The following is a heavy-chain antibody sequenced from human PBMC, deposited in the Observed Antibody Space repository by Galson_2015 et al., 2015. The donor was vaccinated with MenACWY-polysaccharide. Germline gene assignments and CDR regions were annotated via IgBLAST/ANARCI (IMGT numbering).Heavy chain of an antibody. D-gene: IGHD1-26*01. CDR3: AREPTYSGSFGWFDS. J-gene: IGHJ5*01. V-gene: IGHV4-61*01. CDR2: MSYSGRG. Sequence: LSLTCTVSGGSVSSGTYYWSWLRQSPGKGLEWIGYMSYSGRGNYNPSLKSRVAVFLDTSKNQFSLRLTSVTAADTAMYYCAREPTYSGSFGWFDSWGQGTLVTVSS. CDR1: GGSVSSGTYY.